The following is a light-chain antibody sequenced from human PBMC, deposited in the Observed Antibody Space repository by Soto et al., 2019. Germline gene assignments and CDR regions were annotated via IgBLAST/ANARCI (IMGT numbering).Light chain of an antibody. V-gene: IGKV1-5*01. CDR1: QSINRW. CDR3: QQYHSYPWT. Sequence: DIQLTQSPSPLSASVGDRVTITCRASQSINRWLAWHRQEPGKAPKILIYDASTVERGVPPRFSGTGSGTEFKLTISSLQPDDVATYYCQQYHSYPWTFGQGTKVDIK. J-gene: IGKJ1*01. CDR2: DAS.